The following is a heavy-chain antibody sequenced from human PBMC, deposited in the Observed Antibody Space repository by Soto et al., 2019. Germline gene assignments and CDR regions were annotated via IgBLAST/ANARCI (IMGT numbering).Heavy chain of an antibody. V-gene: IGHV1-46*01. CDR3: AREVSYYYDSSGYANWFDP. Sequence: ASVKVSCKASGYTFTSYYMHWVRQAPGQGLEWMGIINPSGGSTSYAQKFQGRATMTRDTSTSTVYMELSSLRSEDTAVYYCAREVSYYYDSSGYANWFDPWGQGTLVTVSS. CDR2: INPSGGST. CDR1: GYTFTSYY. J-gene: IGHJ5*02. D-gene: IGHD3-22*01.